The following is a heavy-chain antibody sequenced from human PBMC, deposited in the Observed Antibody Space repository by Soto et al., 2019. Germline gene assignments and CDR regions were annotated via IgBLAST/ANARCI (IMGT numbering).Heavy chain of an antibody. CDR1: GFTFSGSA. V-gene: IGHV3-73*02. D-gene: IGHD6-25*01. Sequence: EVQLVESGGGLVQPGGSLKLSCAASGFTFSGSAMHWVRQSSGKGLEWVGRIRSKANSYATAYAASVKGRFTISRDDSKHTAYLQMNSLKTEDTAVYYCTRTRGAAAYYYYYGRDVWGQGTTVTVSS. CDR3: TRTRGAAAYYYYYGRDV. J-gene: IGHJ6*02. CDR2: IRSKANSYAT.